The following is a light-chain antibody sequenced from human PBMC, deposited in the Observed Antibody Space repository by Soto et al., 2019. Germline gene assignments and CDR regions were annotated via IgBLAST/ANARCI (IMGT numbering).Light chain of an antibody. V-gene: IGLV1-40*01. CDR3: QSYDSSLSGWV. Sequence: QPVLTQPPSVSGAPGQRVIISCTGSSSNIGAGYDVHWYQQLPGTAPKLLIYGNTNRPSGVPDRFSGSKSGTSASLAITGLQAEDEADYYCQSYDSSLSGWVFGTGTKLTVL. J-gene: IGLJ1*01. CDR1: SSNIGAGYD. CDR2: GNT.